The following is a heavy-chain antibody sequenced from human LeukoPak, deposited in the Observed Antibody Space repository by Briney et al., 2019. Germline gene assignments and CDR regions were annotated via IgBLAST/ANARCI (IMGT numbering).Heavy chain of an antibody. CDR1: GFTFSAYV. CDR3: AKDPPVSNYYYYYMDV. J-gene: IGHJ6*03. CDR2: IRYDGSNK. Sequence: GGSLRLSCAASGFTFSAYVMEWVRQAPGKGLEWVAFIRYDGSNKFYADSVKGRFTISRDNSKNTLFLQMNNLRAEDTAVYYCAKDPPVSNYYYYYMDVWGKGTTVTVSS. V-gene: IGHV3-30*02.